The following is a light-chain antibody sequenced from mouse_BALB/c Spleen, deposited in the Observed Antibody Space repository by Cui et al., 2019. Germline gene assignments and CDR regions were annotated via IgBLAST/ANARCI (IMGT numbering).Light chain of an antibody. Sequence: DIVMTQSQKFMSTSVGDRVSVTCKASQNVGTNVAWYQQKPGQSPKALIYSASYRYSGVPDRFTGSGSGTDFTLTMSNVQSEDLAEYFCQQYNSYPYTFGGGTKLEIK. J-gene: IGKJ2*01. CDR2: SAS. V-gene: IGKV6-15*01. CDR3: QQYNSYPYT. CDR1: QNVGTN.